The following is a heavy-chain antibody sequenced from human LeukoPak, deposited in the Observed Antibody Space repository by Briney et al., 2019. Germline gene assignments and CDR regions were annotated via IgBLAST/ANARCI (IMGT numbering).Heavy chain of an antibody. CDR3: ARVAYSSSWYSGLNAFDI. CDR1: GYTFTGYY. CDR2: INPNSGGI. Sequence: ASVKVSCKASGYTFTGYYMHWVRQAPGQGLEWMGWINPNSGGINYAQKFQGRVTMTRATSISTAYMELSRLRSDDTAVYYCARVAYSSSWYSGLNAFDIWGQGTMVTVSS. D-gene: IGHD6-13*01. J-gene: IGHJ3*02. V-gene: IGHV1-2*02.